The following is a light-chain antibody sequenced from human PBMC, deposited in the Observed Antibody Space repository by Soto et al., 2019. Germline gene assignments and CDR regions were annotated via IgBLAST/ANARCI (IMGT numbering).Light chain of an antibody. CDR3: QQRSNWPPIT. Sequence: EIVMTQSPATLSVSPGERATLSCRTGQNIHTNLAWYQQKPGQAPRLLFYGASTGATGLPARFSGSGSGTEFTLTISSLQSEDFAVYYCQQRSNWPPITFGQGTRLEI. CDR2: GAS. V-gene: IGKV3-15*01. J-gene: IGKJ5*01. CDR1: QNIHTN.